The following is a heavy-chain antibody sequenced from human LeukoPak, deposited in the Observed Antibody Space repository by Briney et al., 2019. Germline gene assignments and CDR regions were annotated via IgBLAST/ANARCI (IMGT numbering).Heavy chain of an antibody. J-gene: IGHJ6*02. Sequence: GGSLRLSCVASGFPFSYYSMNWVRQAPGKGLEWVSSISSSSSYIYYADSLKGRFTISRDNAENSLYLQMSSLRAEDTAVYYCARDEAAAGTGLANYYYYGMDVWGQGTTVTVSS. CDR3: ARDEAAAGTGLANYYYYGMDV. CDR1: GFPFSYYS. V-gene: IGHV3-21*01. D-gene: IGHD6-13*01. CDR2: ISSSSSYI.